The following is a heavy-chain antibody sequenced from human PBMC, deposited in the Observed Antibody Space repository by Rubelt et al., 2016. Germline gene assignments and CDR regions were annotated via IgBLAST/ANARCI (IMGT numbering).Heavy chain of an antibody. V-gene: IGHV4-38-2*02. Sequence: QVQLQESGPGLVKPSETLSLTCTVSGYSISSGYYWGWIRQPPGKGLEWIGSIYHSGSTNYNPSLKSRVTIAVDTSKNQFSLKLSSVTAADTAVYYCARGQYIEYWGQGTLVTVSS. D-gene: IGHD6-6*01. CDR2: IYHSGST. CDR1: GYSISSGYY. J-gene: IGHJ4*02. CDR3: ARGQYIEY.